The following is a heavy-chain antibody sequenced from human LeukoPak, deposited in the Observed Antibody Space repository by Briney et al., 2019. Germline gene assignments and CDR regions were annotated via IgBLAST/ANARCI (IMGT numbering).Heavy chain of an antibody. CDR3: APLRGIQLHGWFDP. CDR2: ISAYNGNT. CDR1: GYTFTSYG. D-gene: IGHD5-24*01. Sequence: ASVKVSCKASGYTFTSYGISWVRQAPGQGLEWMGWISAYNGNTNYAQKLQGRVTMTEDTSTDTAYMELSSLRSEDTAVYYCAPLRGIQLHGWFDPWGQGTLVTVSS. J-gene: IGHJ5*02. V-gene: IGHV1-18*01.